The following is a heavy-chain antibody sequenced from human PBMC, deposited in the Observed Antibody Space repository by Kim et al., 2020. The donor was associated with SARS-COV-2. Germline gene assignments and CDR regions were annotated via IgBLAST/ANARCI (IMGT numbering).Heavy chain of an antibody. CDR3: ASYIHNSSSGTSYYYYYGMDV. Sequence: ASVKVSCKASGYTFTSYAIHWVRQAPGQRLEWMGWINAGNGNTKYSQKFQGRVTITRDTSASTAYMELSSLRSEDTAVYYCASYIHNSSSGTSYYYYYGMDVWGQGTTVTVSS. CDR1: GYTFTSYA. D-gene: IGHD6-13*01. V-gene: IGHV1-3*01. CDR2: INAGNGNT. J-gene: IGHJ6*02.